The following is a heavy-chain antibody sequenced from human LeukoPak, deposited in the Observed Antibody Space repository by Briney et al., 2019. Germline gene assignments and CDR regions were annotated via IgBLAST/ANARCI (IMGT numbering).Heavy chain of an antibody. CDR2: IRSEAYGGTT. J-gene: IGHJ6*03. V-gene: IGHV3-49*05. D-gene: IGHD3-3*01. CDR3: TSDPPTIFGVVYYYYYYMDV. CDR1: GFTFGDYA. Sequence: KSGRSLRLSCTASGFTFGDYAMSWFRQAPGKGLEWVGFIRSEAYGGTTEYAASVKGRFTISRDDSKSIAYQQMNSLKTEDTAVYYCTSDPPTIFGVVYYYYYYMDVWGKGTTVTVSS.